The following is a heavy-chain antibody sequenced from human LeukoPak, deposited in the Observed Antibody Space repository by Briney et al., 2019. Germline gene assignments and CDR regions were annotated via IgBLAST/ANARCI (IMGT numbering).Heavy chain of an antibody. D-gene: IGHD2-2*01. CDR3: AKDLGYCSSTSCFRPTIYGMDV. Sequence: GGSLRLSCAASGFTFDDYAMHWVRQAPGKGLEWVSGISWNSGSIGYADSVKGRFTISRDNAKNSLYLRMNSLRAEDTALYYCAKDLGYCSSTSCFRPTIYGMDVWGQGTTVTVSS. V-gene: IGHV3-9*01. J-gene: IGHJ6*02. CDR2: ISWNSGSI. CDR1: GFTFDDYA.